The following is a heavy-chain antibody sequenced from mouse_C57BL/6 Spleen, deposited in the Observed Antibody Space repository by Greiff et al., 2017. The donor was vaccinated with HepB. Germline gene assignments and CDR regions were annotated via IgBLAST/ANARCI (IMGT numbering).Heavy chain of an antibody. V-gene: IGHV1-78*01. CDR3: ANYYGSDWYFDV. J-gene: IGHJ1*03. CDR1: GYTFTDHT. Sequence: VQLQQSDAELVKPGASVKISCKVSGYTFTDHTIHWMKQRPEQGLEWIGYIYPRDGSTKYNEKFKGKATLTADKSSSTAYMQLNSLTSEDSAVDFCANYYGSDWYFDVWGTGTTVTVSS. CDR2: IYPRDGST. D-gene: IGHD1-1*01.